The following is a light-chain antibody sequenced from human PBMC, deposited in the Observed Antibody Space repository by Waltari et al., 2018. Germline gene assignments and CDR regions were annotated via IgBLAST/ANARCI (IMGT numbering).Light chain of an antibody. J-gene: IGLJ1*01. Sequence: QSALTQPASVSGSPGQPITITCTGTTGDIGSYNYVSWYQQYPGEAPKLIVYDVDNRPSGISDRFSGSKSGNTASLTISGLQTEDEADYYCSSYTSGASVDVFGTGTRVTAL. CDR3: SSYTSGASVDV. V-gene: IGLV2-14*01. CDR1: TGDIGSYNY. CDR2: DVD.